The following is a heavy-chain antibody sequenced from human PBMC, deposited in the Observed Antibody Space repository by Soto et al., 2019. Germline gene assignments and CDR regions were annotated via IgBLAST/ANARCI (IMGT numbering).Heavy chain of an antibody. CDR3: ARAERGYSGYEMRWFDP. J-gene: IGHJ5*02. CDR1: GGSISSYY. D-gene: IGHD5-12*01. Sequence: SETLSLTCTVSGGSISSYYWSWIRQPPGKGLEWIGYIYYSGSTNYNPSLKSRVTISVDTSKNQFSLKLSSVTAADTAVYYCARAERGYSGYEMRWFDPWGQGTLVTVSS. CDR2: IYYSGST. V-gene: IGHV4-59*01.